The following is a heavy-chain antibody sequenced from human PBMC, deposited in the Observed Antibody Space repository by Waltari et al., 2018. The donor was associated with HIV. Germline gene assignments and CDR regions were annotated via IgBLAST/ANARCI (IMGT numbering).Heavy chain of an antibody. V-gene: IGHV3-48*03. CDR3: ARDGSSYYGLDY. Sequence: EVQVVESGGGLVQPGGSLRLSGAASGFTFSTYEMNWVRQAPGKGLEWVSYISSSGSTIYYADSVKGRFTISRDNAKNSLYLQMNSLRAEDTAVYFCARDGSSYYGLDYWGRGTLVTVSS. D-gene: IGHD1-26*01. CDR1: GFTFSTYE. J-gene: IGHJ4*02. CDR2: ISSSGSTI.